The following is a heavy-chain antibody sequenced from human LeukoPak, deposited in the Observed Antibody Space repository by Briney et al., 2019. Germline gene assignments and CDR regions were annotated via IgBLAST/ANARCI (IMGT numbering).Heavy chain of an antibody. J-gene: IGHJ2*01. CDR1: GGSISSYC. CDR3: ARAVDPLGYFDL. D-gene: IGHD3-9*01. Sequence: PSETLSLTCTVSGGSISSYCWSWIRQPAGKGLAWIGHIYTSGSTNYNPSLKSRVTMSVDTSKNQFSLKLSSVTAADTAVYYCARAVDPLGYFDLWGRGTLVTVSS. CDR2: IYTSGST. V-gene: IGHV4-4*07.